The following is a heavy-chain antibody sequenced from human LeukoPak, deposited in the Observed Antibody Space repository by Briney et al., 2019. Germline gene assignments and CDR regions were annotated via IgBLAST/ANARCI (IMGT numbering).Heavy chain of an antibody. CDR1: GDSVSSNSAA. CDR2: TYYGSKWYN. CDR3: ARGDSGSYVPPEYYYYMDV. D-gene: IGHD1-26*01. V-gene: IGHV6-1*01. Sequence: SQTLSLTCAISGDSVSSNSAAWNWIRQSPSRGLEWLGRTYYGSKWYNDYAVSVKSRITINPDTPKNQFSLQLNSVTPEDTAVYYCARGDSGSYVPPEYYYYMDVWGKGTTVTASS. J-gene: IGHJ6*03.